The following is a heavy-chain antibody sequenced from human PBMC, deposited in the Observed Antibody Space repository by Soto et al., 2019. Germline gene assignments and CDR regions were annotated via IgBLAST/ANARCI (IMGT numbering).Heavy chain of an antibody. CDR2: INPSGGST. V-gene: IGHV1-46*03. CDR1: GYTFTSYY. J-gene: IGHJ6*03. D-gene: IGHD3-9*01. CDR3: ARGLPDILTNDGYYYMDV. Sequence: QVQLVQSGAEVKKPGASVKVSCKASGYTFTSYYMHWVRQAPGQGLEWMGIINPSGGSTSYAQKFQGRVTMTRDTSTSTVYMELSSLRSDDTAVYYCARGLPDILTNDGYYYMDVWGKGTTVTDSS.